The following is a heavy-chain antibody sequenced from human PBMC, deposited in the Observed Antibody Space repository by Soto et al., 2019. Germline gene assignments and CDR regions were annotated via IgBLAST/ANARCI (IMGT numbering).Heavy chain of an antibody. CDR3: AGDIAAAGVYYYGGLDV. Sequence: QVQLQESGPGLVKPSESLSLTCTVSGCSISSYYWSWLRQPPGKGLEWIGYIYYSGSTNYNPSLKSRVTISVDTSKNQFSLKLSSVAAADTAVYYCAGDIAAAGVYYYGGLDVWGQGTTVTVSS. J-gene: IGHJ6*02. V-gene: IGHV4-59*01. D-gene: IGHD6-13*01. CDR2: IYYSGST. CDR1: GCSISSYY.